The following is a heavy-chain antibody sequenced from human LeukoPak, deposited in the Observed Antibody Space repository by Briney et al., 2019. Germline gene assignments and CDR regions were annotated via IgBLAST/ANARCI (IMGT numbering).Heavy chain of an antibody. CDR3: AKDQDPHSYGSGSYAPFDY. V-gene: IGHV3-7*03. CDR1: GFIFGNFW. D-gene: IGHD3-10*01. CDR2: IKQDGSEK. Sequence: GGSLRLSCAASGFIFGNFWMGWVRQAPGKGLEWVAYIKQDGSEKYYVDSVKGRFTISRDNSKNTLYLQINSLGADDTAVYYCAKDQDPHSYGSGSYAPFDYWGQGTLVTVSS. J-gene: IGHJ4*02.